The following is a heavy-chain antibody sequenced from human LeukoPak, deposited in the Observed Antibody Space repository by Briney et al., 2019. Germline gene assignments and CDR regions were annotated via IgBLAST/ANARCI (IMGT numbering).Heavy chain of an antibody. V-gene: IGHV3-9*01. Sequence: PGGSLRLSCAASGFTFDDYAMHWVRQAPGKGLEWVSGISWNSGSIGYADSVKGRFAISRDNAKNSLYLQMNSLRSEDTAVYYCATSTEQPPPRDYMDVWGKGTTVTVSS. D-gene: IGHD4-17*01. CDR2: ISWNSGSI. J-gene: IGHJ6*03. CDR3: ATSTEQPPPRDYMDV. CDR1: GFTFDDYA.